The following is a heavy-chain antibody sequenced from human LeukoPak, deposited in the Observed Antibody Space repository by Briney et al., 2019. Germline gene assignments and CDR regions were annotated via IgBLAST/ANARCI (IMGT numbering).Heavy chain of an antibody. CDR3: ARMSYYDSSGDNWCDP. CDR2: MNPNSGNT. V-gene: IGHV1-8*02. CDR1: GGTFSSYA. D-gene: IGHD3-22*01. J-gene: IGHJ5*02. Sequence: ASVKVSCTASGGTFSSYAISWVRQAPGQGLEWMGWMNPNSGNTGYAQTSQGRVTMTRDTSISTAYMELSSLRSEDTAVYYCARMSYYDSSGDNWCDPWGQGTLVTVSS.